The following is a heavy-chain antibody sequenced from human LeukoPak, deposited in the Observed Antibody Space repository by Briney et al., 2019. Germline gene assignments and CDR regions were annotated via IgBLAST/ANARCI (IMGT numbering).Heavy chain of an antibody. D-gene: IGHD3-22*01. Sequence: ASVKVSCKASGYTFTSCGISWVRQAPGQGLEWMGWISAYNGNTNYAQKLQGRVTMTTDTSTSTAYMELRSLRSDDTAVYYCARVEDYYDSSGYYFTPDYWGQGTLVTVSS. CDR1: GYTFTSCG. V-gene: IGHV1-18*01. CDR2: ISAYNGNT. CDR3: ARVEDYYDSSGYYFTPDY. J-gene: IGHJ4*02.